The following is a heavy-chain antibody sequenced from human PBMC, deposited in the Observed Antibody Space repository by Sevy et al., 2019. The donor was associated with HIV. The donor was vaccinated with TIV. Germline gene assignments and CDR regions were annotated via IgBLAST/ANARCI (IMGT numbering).Heavy chain of an antibody. CDR3: ATCSPDYYYGMDV. CDR1: GGSMSGYY. D-gene: IGHD2-15*01. J-gene: IGHJ6*02. Sequence: SETLSLTCTVSGGSMSGYYLTWIRQPPGKGLEWIGYFYYSSTTNYNPPLKSRVTISVDRSKNQFSLKLSSVTAADTAVYYCATCSPDYYYGMDVWGQGTTVTVSS. V-gene: IGHV4-59*01. CDR2: FYYSSTT.